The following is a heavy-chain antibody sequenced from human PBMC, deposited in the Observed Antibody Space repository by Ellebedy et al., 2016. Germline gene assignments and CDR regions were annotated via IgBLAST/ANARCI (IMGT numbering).Heavy chain of an antibody. CDR2: ISGGGDTT. J-gene: IGHJ4*02. V-gene: IGHV3-23*01. CDR1: GFTFRNFF. CDR3: RQGHYFDQ. Sequence: GESLKISCVASGFTFRNFFMSWVRQAPGGGLEWISTISGGGDTTVSADSVKGRFTISRDNSKNTLYLQMNNLRVDDTALYYCRQGHYFDQWGQGALVTVSS.